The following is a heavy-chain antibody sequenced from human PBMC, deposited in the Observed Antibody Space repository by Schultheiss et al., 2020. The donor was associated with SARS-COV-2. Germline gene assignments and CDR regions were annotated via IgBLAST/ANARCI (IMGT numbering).Heavy chain of an antibody. Sequence: SETLSLTCAVYGGSFSGYYWSWIRQPPGKGLEWIGYIYYSGSTNYNPSLKSRVTISVDTSKNQFSLKLSSVTAADTAVYYCARVGAAADYGMDVWGQGTTVTVSS. CDR1: GGSFSGYY. CDR3: ARVGAAADYGMDV. CDR2: IYYSGST. V-gene: IGHV4-59*01. D-gene: IGHD6-13*01. J-gene: IGHJ6*02.